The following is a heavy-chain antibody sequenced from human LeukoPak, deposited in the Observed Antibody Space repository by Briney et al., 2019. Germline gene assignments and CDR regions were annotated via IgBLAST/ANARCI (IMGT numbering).Heavy chain of an antibody. D-gene: IGHD1-26*01. Sequence: GASVKVSCKASGYSFTSNYIHWVRQAPGQGLEWMGMIYPRDGSTSYAQKFQGRVTVTRDTSTSTVHMELSGLRSEDTAVYYCARGGKWELRLWGQGTLVTVSS. CDR1: GYSFTSNY. J-gene: IGHJ4*02. V-gene: IGHV1-46*01. CDR3: ARGGKWELRL. CDR2: IYPRDGST.